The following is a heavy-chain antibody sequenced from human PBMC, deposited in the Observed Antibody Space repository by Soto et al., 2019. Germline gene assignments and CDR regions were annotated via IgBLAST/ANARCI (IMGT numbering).Heavy chain of an antibody. CDR3: VQTTGWPGFDF. Sequence: EVQLVESGGGLIQPGGSLRLSCAASGFTVSSKYMTWVRQAPGKGLEWVSVIYGGGTTYYADSVKGRFTISRDNSKNTLYLQMTSLRAEDTAVYYCVQTTGWPGFDFWGQRTLVTVSS. D-gene: IGHD6-19*01. V-gene: IGHV3-53*01. CDR1: GFTVSSKY. CDR2: IYGGGTT. J-gene: IGHJ4*02.